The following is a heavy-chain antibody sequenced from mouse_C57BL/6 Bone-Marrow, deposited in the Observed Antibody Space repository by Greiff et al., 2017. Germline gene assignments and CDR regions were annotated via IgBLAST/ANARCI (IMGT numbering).Heavy chain of an antibody. Sequence: VQLQQSGPVLVKPGASVKMSCKASGYTFTDYYMNWVKQSHGKSLEWIGVINPYNGGTSYNQKFKGKATLNVDKSTSTAYMELNSLTAEDSAVYYCAANWDWYFDVWGTGTTVTVSS. D-gene: IGHD4-1*01. CDR1: GYTFTDYY. CDR2: INPYNGGT. CDR3: AANWDWYFDV. V-gene: IGHV1-19*01. J-gene: IGHJ1*03.